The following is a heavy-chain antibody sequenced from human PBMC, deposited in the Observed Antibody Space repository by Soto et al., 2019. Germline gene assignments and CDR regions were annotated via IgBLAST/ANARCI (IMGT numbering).Heavy chain of an antibody. V-gene: IGHV3-21*01. CDR1: GFTFSSYS. D-gene: IGHD6-13*01. Sequence: PGGSLRLSCAASGFTFSSYSMNWVRQAPGKGLEWVSSISSSSSYIYYADSVKGRFTISRDNAKNSLYLQMNSLGAEDTAVYYCARTAAAGTVAEYFQHWGQGTLVTVSS. J-gene: IGHJ1*01. CDR3: ARTAAAGTVAEYFQH. CDR2: ISSSSSYI.